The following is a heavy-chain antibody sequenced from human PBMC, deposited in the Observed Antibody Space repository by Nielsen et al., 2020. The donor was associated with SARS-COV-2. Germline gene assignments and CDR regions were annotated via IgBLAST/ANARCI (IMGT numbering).Heavy chain of an antibody. V-gene: IGHV4-39*07. Sequence: SETLSLTCTVSGGSISSSSYYWGWIRQPPGKGLEWIGSIYYSGSTYYNPSLKSRVTISVDTSKNQFSLKLSSVTAADTAVYYCARVGDGYNHWFDPWGQGTLVTVSS. CDR3: ARVGDGYNHWFDP. J-gene: IGHJ5*02. D-gene: IGHD5-24*01. CDR1: GGSISSSSYY. CDR2: IYYSGST.